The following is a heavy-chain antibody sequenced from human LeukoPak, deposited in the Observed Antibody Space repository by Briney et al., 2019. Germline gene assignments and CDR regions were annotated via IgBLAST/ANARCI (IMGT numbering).Heavy chain of an antibody. J-gene: IGHJ4*02. D-gene: IGHD3-22*01. CDR2: ISWNSGNI. V-gene: IGHV3-9*01. CDR3: ARDMGYYYDSSGYSLGY. Sequence: PGGSLRLSCAASGFTFSRYDMHWVRHAPGKGLEWVSGISWNSGNIGYADSVKGRFTISRDIAKNSLYLQMNSLRAEDTALYYCARDMGYYYDSSGYSLGYWGQGTLVTVSS. CDR1: GFTFSRYD.